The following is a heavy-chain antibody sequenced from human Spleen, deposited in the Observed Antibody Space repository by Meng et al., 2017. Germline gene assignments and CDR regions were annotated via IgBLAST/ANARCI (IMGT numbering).Heavy chain of an antibody. D-gene: IGHD4-17*01. J-gene: IGHJ4*02. CDR3: ASSMTTVTAEIDY. V-gene: IGHV4-30-4*01. CDR1: GGSISSGDYY. Sequence: QVQLQESGPGLVKPAQTLSLPCTVPGGSISSGDYYWSWIRQPPGKGLEWIGYIYNSGSTYYNPSLKSRVTISVDTSKNQFSLKLSSVTAADTAVYYCASSMTTVTAEIDYWGQGTLVTVSS. CDR2: IYNSGST.